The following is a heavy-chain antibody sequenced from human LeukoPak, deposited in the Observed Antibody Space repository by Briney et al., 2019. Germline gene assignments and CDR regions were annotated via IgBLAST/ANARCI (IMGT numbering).Heavy chain of an antibody. J-gene: IGHJ4*02. CDR3: TLVLIAVAGLDY. V-gene: IGHV3-23*01. CDR2: ISTTGGTT. Sequence: GGSLRLSCAASGLTFSSYGMSWVRQAPGRGLEWVSAISTTGGTTYYADSVKGRFTISRDNSRNTLYLQMNSLRTEDTAVYYCTLVLIAVAGLDYWGQGTLVTVSS. D-gene: IGHD6-19*01. CDR1: GLTFSSYG.